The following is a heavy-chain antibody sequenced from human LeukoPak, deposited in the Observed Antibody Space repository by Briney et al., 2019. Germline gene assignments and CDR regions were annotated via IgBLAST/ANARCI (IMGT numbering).Heavy chain of an antibody. D-gene: IGHD5-18*01. V-gene: IGHV3-48*01. CDR3: ASLGVRRGYSYGYDY. CDR2: ISRSSSTI. J-gene: IGHJ4*02. CDR1: GFTFSSYR. Sequence: GGSLRLSCAASGFTFSSYRMKCVRQAPGKGVEWVSYISRSSSTIYYADSVKGRFTISRDNAKNSLYLQMNSLRAEDTAVYYCASLGVRRGYSYGYDYWGQGTLVTVSS.